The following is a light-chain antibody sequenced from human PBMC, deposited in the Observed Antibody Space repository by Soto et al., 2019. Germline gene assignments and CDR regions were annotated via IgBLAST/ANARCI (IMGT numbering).Light chain of an antibody. Sequence: DIQMTQSPSTLSASVGDRVTITCRASQSISSWLAWYQQKPGKAPKLLIYDASTLEGGVPSRFSGSGSGTEFTLTISSLQPEDSATYYCQQSYQIPWTFGQGTKVEIK. CDR2: DAS. J-gene: IGKJ1*01. V-gene: IGKV1-5*01. CDR3: QQSYQIPWT. CDR1: QSISSW.